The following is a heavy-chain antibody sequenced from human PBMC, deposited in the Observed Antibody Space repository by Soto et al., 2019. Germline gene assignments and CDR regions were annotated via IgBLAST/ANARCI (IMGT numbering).Heavy chain of an antibody. CDR1: GGSFSGYY. Sequence: SETLSLTCAVYGGSFSGYYWSWIRQPPGKGLEWIGEINHSGSTNYNPSLKSRVTISVDTSKNQFSLKLSSVTAADTAVYYCARGGYYGSGSYSPYWGQGTLVTVSS. J-gene: IGHJ4*02. D-gene: IGHD3-10*01. CDR3: ARGGYYGSGSYSPY. V-gene: IGHV4-34*01. CDR2: INHSGST.